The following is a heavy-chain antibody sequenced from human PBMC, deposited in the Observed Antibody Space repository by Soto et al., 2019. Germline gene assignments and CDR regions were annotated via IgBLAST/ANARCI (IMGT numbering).Heavy chain of an antibody. D-gene: IGHD3-10*01. CDR1: GYSISSGYY. CDR3: ASITMVRGVIILHDAFDI. V-gene: IGHV4-38-2*01. CDR2: IYHSGST. J-gene: IGHJ3*02. Sequence: PSETLSLTCAVSGYSISSGYYLVWIRHPPGKVLEWIGSIYHSGSTYYNPSLKSRVTISVDTSKNQFSLKLSSVTAADTAVYYCASITMVRGVIILHDAFDIWGQGTMVTVSS.